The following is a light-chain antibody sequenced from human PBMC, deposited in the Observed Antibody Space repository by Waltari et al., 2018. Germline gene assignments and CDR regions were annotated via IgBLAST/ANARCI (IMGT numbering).Light chain of an antibody. CDR1: QSVTTN. CDR2: RAS. CDR3: HQYNNWPPNT. Sequence: ETLMTQSPATLSVSPGERVTLPCRASQSVTTNLAWYQQKPGQAPRLLIYRASTRATGVPARFSGSGSGTEFTLTINALQSEDFAVYYCHQYNNWPPNTFGQGTLLEI. J-gene: IGKJ2*01. V-gene: IGKV3-15*01.